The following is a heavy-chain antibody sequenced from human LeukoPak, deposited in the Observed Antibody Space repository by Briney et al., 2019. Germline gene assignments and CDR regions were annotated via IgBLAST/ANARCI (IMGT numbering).Heavy chain of an antibody. CDR1: GFTFDDYA. J-gene: IGHJ4*02. CDR3: AKDMGAAVFPSSYDSSGGIDY. D-gene: IGHD3-22*01. Sequence: GGSLRLSCAASGFTFDDYAMHWVRQAPGKGLEWVSLISWDGGSTYYADSVKGRFTISRDNSKNSLYLQMNSLRAEDTALYYCAKDMGAAVFPSSYDSSGGIDYWGQGTLVTVSS. CDR2: ISWDGGST. V-gene: IGHV3-43D*03.